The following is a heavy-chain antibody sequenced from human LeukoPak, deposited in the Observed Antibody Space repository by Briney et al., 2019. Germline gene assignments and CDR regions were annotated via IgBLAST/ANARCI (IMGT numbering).Heavy chain of an antibody. V-gene: IGHV3-30*14. CDR1: GFTFSNYA. Sequence: GRSLRLSCAASGFTFSNYAMHWVRQAPGKGLEWVAVLSYDGSSNKYYADSVKGRFTISRDNSKNTLYLQMSSLRPEDTAMYYCARLAAAGHSDFWGQGALVAVSS. CDR2: LSYDGSSNK. D-gene: IGHD6-13*01. CDR3: ARLAAAGHSDF. J-gene: IGHJ4*02.